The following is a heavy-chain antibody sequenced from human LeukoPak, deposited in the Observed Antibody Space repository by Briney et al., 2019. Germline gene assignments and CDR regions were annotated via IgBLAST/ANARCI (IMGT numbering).Heavy chain of an antibody. V-gene: IGHV1-69*13. CDR2: IIPIFGTA. CDR3: ASQGSAMVRGVNDY. D-gene: IGHD3-10*01. CDR1: GGTFSSYA. J-gene: IGHJ4*02. Sequence: AASVKVSCKASGGTFSSYAISWVRQAPGQGLEWMGGIIPIFGTANYAQKFQGRVTITADESTSTAYMELSSLRSEDTAVYYCASQGSAMVRGVNDYWGQGTLVTVSS.